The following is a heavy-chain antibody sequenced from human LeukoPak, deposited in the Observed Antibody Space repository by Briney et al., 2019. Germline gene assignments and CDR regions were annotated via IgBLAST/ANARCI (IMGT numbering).Heavy chain of an antibody. J-gene: IGHJ4*02. CDR1: GYTLTELS. CDR2: FDPEDGET. Sequence: SVKVSCKVSGYTLTELSMHWVRQAPGKGLEWMGGFDPEDGETIYAQKFQGRVTMTEDTSTDTAYMELSSLRSEDTAVYYCATEDPPGIAARGAKPFDYWGQGTLVTVSS. D-gene: IGHD6-13*01. V-gene: IGHV1-24*01. CDR3: ATEDPPGIAARGAKPFDY.